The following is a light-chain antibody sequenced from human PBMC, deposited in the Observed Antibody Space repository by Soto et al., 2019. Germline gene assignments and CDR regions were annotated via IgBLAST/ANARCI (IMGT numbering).Light chain of an antibody. V-gene: IGLV1-47*02. CDR2: TNN. CDR1: SSNIGSNY. CDR3: AVWDDSLRGGV. Sequence: QSVLTQPPSASGTPGQRVTISCSGSSSNIGSNYVYWYQQLPGTAPKLLIYTNNQRTSGVPDRFSGSKSGTSASLAISGLRSEDEADYYCAVWDDSLRGGVFGGGTKLTVL. J-gene: IGLJ3*02.